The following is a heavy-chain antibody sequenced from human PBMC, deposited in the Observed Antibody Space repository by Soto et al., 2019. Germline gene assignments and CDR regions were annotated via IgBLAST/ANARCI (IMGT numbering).Heavy chain of an antibody. Sequence: SETLSLTCTVSGGSISSYYWSWIRQPPGKGLEWIGYIYYSGSTNYNPSLKSRVTISVDTSKNQFSLKLSSVTAADTAVYYCARLIRWECSGGSCYWFDPWGQGTLVTVSS. CDR3: ARLIRWECSGGSCYWFDP. CDR2: IYYSGST. V-gene: IGHV4-59*01. J-gene: IGHJ5*02. CDR1: GGSISSYY. D-gene: IGHD2-15*01.